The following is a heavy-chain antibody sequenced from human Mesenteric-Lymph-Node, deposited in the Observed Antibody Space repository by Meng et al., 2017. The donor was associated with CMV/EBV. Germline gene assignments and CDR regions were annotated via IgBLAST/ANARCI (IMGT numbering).Heavy chain of an antibody. CDR2: IRPDGSNK. V-gene: IGHV3-30*02. Sequence: GESLKISCAASGFTFSSYGMHWVRQAPGKGLEWVAFIRPDGSNKYYADSVKGRFTISRDNSKNTLYLQMNSLRAEDTAVYYCAKDSTWALDVWGQGTMVTVSS. CDR1: GFTFSSYG. CDR3: AKDSTWALDV. J-gene: IGHJ6*02. D-gene: IGHD1-26*01.